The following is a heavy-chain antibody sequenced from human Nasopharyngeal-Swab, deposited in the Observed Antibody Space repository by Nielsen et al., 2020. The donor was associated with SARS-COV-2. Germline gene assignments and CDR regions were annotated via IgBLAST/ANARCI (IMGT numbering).Heavy chain of an antibody. Sequence: SETLFLTCAVSGGSISRPGYSWNWIRQPPGQALEWLGYIYHSGSAYYNPSLKSRLSISVDTSKNQFSLELSSVTAADTAVYFCARKRDYSGYDFLGQGALVTVTS. CDR3: ARKRDYSGYDF. V-gene: IGHV4-30-2*01. D-gene: IGHD4-11*01. CDR2: IYHSGSA. J-gene: IGHJ4*02. CDR1: GGSISRPGYS.